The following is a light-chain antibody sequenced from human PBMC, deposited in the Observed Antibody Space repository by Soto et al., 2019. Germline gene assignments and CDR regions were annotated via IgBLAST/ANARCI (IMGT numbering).Light chain of an antibody. V-gene: IGKV3-20*01. Sequence: EIVLTQSPGTLSLSPGDRATLYCRASQSVSSSNLAWYQQKRGQSPRLLIYGASSRATGIPDRFSGSGSGPDFTLTISRLEPEDFAVYFCQHYGSSPWTLGQGTKGDIK. J-gene: IGKJ1*01. CDR2: GAS. CDR3: QHYGSSPWT. CDR1: QSVSSSN.